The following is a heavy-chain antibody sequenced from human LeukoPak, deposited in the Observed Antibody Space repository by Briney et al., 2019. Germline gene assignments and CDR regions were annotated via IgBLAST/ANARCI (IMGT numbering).Heavy chain of an antibody. D-gene: IGHD3-22*01. CDR1: GYTFTGYY. V-gene: IGHV1-2*02. CDR2: INPNSGGT. Sequence: GASVKVSCKASGYTFTGYYMHWVRQAPGQGLEWMGWINPNSGGTNYAQKFQGRATMTRDTSISTAYMELSRLRSDDTAVYYCASSDYYDSSGPDYWGQGTLVTVSS. CDR3: ASSDYYDSSGPDY. J-gene: IGHJ4*02.